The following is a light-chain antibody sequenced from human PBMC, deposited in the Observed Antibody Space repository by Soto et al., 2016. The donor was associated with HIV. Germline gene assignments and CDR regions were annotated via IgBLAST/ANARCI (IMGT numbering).Light chain of an antibody. V-gene: IGLV3-21*03. CDR3: QVWDSSSDHVV. Sequence: SYELTQPPSVSVAPGKTATITCGGNNIGGKSVHWFQQKPGQAPVVVVYDDSDRPSGIPERFSGSNSGNTATLTISRVEAGDEADYYCQVWDSSSDHVVFGGGTKLTVL. J-gene: IGLJ2*01. CDR2: DDS. CDR1: NIGGKS.